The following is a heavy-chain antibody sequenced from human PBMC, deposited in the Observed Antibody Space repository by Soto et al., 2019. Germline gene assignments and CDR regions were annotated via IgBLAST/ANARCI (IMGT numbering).Heavy chain of an antibody. V-gene: IGHV3-23*01. J-gene: IGHJ4*02. CDR3: QCRGGDCHSVY. CDR2: ISGSGGST. Sequence: PGGALRLSCAASGFTFSSYAMSWVRQAPGKGLERVSAISGSGGSTYYADSVKGRFTISRDNSKNTLYLQMNSLRAEDTAVYYCQCRGGDCHSVYWVQGTLVTVSS. CDR1: GFTFSSYA. D-gene: IGHD2-21*01.